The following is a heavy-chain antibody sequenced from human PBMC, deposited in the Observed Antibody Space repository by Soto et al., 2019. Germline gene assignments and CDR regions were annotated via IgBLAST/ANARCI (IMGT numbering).Heavy chain of an antibody. CDR1: GFSLSTYRVG. CDR2: IYWDDDR. V-gene: IGHV2-5*02. CDR3: AHIMITYGGVSALDAFDI. Sequence: QITLKESGPTLVDPTQTLTLTCSFSGFSLSTYRVGVAWIRQPPGKALEWLAIIYWDDDRRYSPSLKTRLAITKDTSKHQVVLTMPNLDPGDTATYYCAHIMITYGGVSALDAFDIWGQGTMVTVSS. D-gene: IGHD3-16*01. J-gene: IGHJ3*02.